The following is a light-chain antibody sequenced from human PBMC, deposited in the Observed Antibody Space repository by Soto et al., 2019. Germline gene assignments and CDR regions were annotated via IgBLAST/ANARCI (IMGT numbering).Light chain of an antibody. CDR3: QQRSNWPLT. J-gene: IGKJ4*01. CDR1: QSVSSY. Sequence: ETGFSQSPSTLSLSLGERATLSCRASQSVSSYLAWYQQKPGQAPRLLIYGASTRATGIPARFSGSGSGTDFTLTISSLEPEDFAVYYCQQRSNWPLTFGGGTKVDIK. V-gene: IGKV3-11*01. CDR2: GAS.